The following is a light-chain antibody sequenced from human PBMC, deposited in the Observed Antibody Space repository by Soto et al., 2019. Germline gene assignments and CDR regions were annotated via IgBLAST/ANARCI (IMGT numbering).Light chain of an antibody. CDR1: QTVLHGSNY. J-gene: IGKJ1*01. CDR3: QQYYTTPVT. Sequence: DIVMTQSPDSLAVSLGERATINCKSSQTVLHGSNYLAWYQQKPGQPPKLLIYWASTRESGFPDRFSGSGSGTDFTLTISSLQAEDVAVYYCQQYYTTPVTFGQGTKVEIK. CDR2: WAS. V-gene: IGKV4-1*01.